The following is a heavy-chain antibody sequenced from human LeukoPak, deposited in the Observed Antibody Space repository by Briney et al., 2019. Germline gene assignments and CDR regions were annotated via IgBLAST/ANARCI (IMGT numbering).Heavy chain of an antibody. CDR1: GFTFSNYG. CDR3: AKDQPLGYCSGGSCYDWFDP. V-gene: IGHV3-30*02. Sequence: GGSLRLSCAASGFTFSNYGMHWVRQAPGKGLEWVAFIRFDGTNKFYADSVKGRFTISRDNSQNTVSLQVNNLRAEDTAVYYCAKDQPLGYCSGGSCYDWFDPWGQGTLVTVSS. D-gene: IGHD2-15*01. CDR2: IRFDGTNK. J-gene: IGHJ5*02.